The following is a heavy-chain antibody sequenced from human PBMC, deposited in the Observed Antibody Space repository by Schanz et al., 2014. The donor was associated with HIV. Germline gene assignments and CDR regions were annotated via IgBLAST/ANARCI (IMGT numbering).Heavy chain of an antibody. CDR2: VWYDGSKR. V-gene: IGHV3-33*06. J-gene: IGHJ4*02. CDR3: ANEEVPNDF. CDR1: GFIFSSYG. Sequence: QVQLVESGGGVVQPGRSLRLSCAASGFIFSSYGMYWVRQAPGKGLEWVAVVWYDGSKRYYADSVKGRFTISRDNSKNTVYLQMNSLRAEDTAVYYCANEEVPNDFWGQGTLVTVSS.